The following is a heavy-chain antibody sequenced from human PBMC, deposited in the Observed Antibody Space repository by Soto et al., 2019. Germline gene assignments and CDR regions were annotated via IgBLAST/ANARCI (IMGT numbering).Heavy chain of an antibody. CDR3: VRVSGAKPSSS. V-gene: IGHV1-69*01. CDR1: GGTFSSYR. Sequence: QVQLVQSGAEVKKPGSSVKVSCKASGGTFSSYRINWVRQAPGQGLEWVGGIVPIYRTADYAQKFQGRVTITADESARTSYMELRSLKSQDTAVYSCVRVSGAKPSSSWGKEPLVTVSS. J-gene: IGHJ4*02. D-gene: IGHD6-13*01. CDR2: IVPIYRTA.